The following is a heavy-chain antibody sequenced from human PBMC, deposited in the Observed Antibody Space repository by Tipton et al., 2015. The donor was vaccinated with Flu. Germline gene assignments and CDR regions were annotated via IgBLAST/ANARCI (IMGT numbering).Heavy chain of an antibody. CDR3: ARHRYSSSSLDSYYYYGMDV. Sequence: TLSLTCTVSGGSISSYYWSWIRQPPGKGLEWIGYIYYSGSTNYNPSLKSRVTISVDTSKNQFSLKLRSVTAADTAVYYCARHRYSSSSLDSYYYYGMDVWGQGTTVTVSS. CDR2: IYYSGST. V-gene: IGHV4-59*08. D-gene: IGHD6-6*01. J-gene: IGHJ6*02. CDR1: GGSISSYY.